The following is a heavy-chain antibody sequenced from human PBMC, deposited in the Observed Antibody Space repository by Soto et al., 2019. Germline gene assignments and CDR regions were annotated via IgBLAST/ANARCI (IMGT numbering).Heavy chain of an antibody. J-gene: IGHJ4*02. CDR3: ARGRGFWQPEPQDFDY. CDR1: GGSISSSNW. CDR2: IYHSGST. V-gene: IGHV4-4*02. D-gene: IGHD3-3*01. Sequence: QVQLQESGPGLVKPSGTLSLTCAVSGGSISSSNWWSWVRQPPGKGLEWIGEIYHSGSTNYNPSLKSLVTISVDKSKNQFSLKLSSVTAADTAVYYCARGRGFWQPEPQDFDYWGQGTLVTVSS.